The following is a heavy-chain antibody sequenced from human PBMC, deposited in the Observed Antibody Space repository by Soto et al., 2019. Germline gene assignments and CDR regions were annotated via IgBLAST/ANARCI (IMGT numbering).Heavy chain of an antibody. Sequence: GGSLRLSCAASGFSFTSYAMHWVRQAPGKGLEWVALISYDGDSPYYADSLKGRFTISRDNSKKTLYLQMNSLRPEDTAVYHCVTEKASCNDYNFLGQDIWGQGTKGTVP. CDR1: GFSFTSYA. V-gene: IGHV3-30*03. CDR2: ISYDGDSP. J-gene: IGHJ6*02. CDR3: VTEKASCNDYNFLGQDI. D-gene: IGHD3-10*01.